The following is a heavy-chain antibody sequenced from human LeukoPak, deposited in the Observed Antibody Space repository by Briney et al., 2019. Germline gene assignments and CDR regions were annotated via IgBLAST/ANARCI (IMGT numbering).Heavy chain of an antibody. V-gene: IGHV4-31*03. D-gene: IGHD3-22*01. Sequence: PSQTLSLTCTVSGGSIGSGGYYWSWIRQHSGRGLEWIGYIYDSGSTHYNPSLKSRVTISVDTSKNHFSLKLSSVTAADTAVYYCARVTMIVVVIDYWGQGTLVTVSS. J-gene: IGHJ4*02. CDR1: GGSIGSGGYY. CDR3: ARVTMIVVVIDY. CDR2: IYDSGST.